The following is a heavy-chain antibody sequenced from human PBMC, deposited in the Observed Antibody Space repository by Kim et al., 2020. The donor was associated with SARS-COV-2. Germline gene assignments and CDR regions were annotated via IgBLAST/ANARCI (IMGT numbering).Heavy chain of an antibody. D-gene: IGHD1-20*01. CDR2: ISYDGNTK. Sequence: GGSLRLSCAASDFTFSSYDMHWVRQAPGKGLEWVAVISYDGNTKIYAESMKGRFTISRDNSKNTLYLQLNSLRAEDTAVYYCSTITAIGHWGQGTLVTVS. CDR1: DFTFSSYD. V-gene: IGHV3-30*03. CDR3: STITAIGH. J-gene: IGHJ4*02.